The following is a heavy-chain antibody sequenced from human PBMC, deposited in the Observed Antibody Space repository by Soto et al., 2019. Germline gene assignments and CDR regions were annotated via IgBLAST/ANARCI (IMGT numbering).Heavy chain of an antibody. Sequence: QVQLVQSGAEVKKPGSSVKVSCKASGGTFSSYAINWVRQAPGQGLEWMGGIIPVFGITHHAQKFQGRVSITADESTSTAYMELSSLRSEDTAVYYCARARGADHDPLDYWGQGTLVTVSS. J-gene: IGHJ4*02. CDR2: IIPVFGIT. V-gene: IGHV1-69*01. D-gene: IGHD3-10*01. CDR3: ARARGADHDPLDY. CDR1: GGTFSSYA.